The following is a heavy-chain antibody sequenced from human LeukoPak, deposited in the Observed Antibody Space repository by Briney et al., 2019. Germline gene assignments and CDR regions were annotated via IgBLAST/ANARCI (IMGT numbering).Heavy chain of an antibody. Sequence: AGESLRLSCAASGFAFGGYGMHWVRQAPGKGLEWVAFIQYNENTKSYADSVRGRFTISRDNSKNTLYLQMNSLRPEDTAVYYCAKDLQTGDKAFDIWGQGTMVTVSS. CDR1: GFAFGGYG. J-gene: IGHJ3*02. CDR2: IQYNENTK. CDR3: AKDLQTGDKAFDI. V-gene: IGHV3-30*02. D-gene: IGHD7-27*01.